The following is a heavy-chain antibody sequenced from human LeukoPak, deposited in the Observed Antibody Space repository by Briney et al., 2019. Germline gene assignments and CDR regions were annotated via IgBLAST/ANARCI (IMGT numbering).Heavy chain of an antibody. V-gene: IGHV3-30*04. J-gene: IGHJ4*02. CDR1: GFTFSSYA. D-gene: IGHD3-22*01. CDR3: AKQVVGDSSGYYYFDY. CDR2: ISYDGSNK. Sequence: PGRSLRLSCAASGFTFSSYAMHWVRQAPGKGLEWVAVISYDGSNKYYADSVKGRFTISRDNSKNTLYLQMNSLRAEDTAVYYCAKQVVGDSSGYYYFDYWGQGTLVTVSS.